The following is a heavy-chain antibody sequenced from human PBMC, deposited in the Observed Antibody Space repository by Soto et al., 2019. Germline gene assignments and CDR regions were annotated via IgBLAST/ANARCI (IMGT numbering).Heavy chain of an antibody. CDR3: ARDSGGVPYDSSGYYYVSSPPDAFDI. V-gene: IGHV1-2*04. J-gene: IGHJ3*02. D-gene: IGHD3-22*01. CDR2: INPNSGGT. CDR1: GYTFTGYY. Sequence: ASVKVSCKASGYTFTGYYMHWVRQAPGQGLEWMGWINPNSGGTNYAQKFQGWVTMTRDTSISTAYMELSRLRSDDTAVYYCARDSGGVPYDSSGYYYVSSPPDAFDIWGQGTMVTVSS.